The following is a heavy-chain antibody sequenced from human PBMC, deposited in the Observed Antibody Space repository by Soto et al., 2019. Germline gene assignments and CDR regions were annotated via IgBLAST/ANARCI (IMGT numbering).Heavy chain of an antibody. CDR3: ARALDYYDSSGYYYVDY. V-gene: IGHV1-69*13. J-gene: IGHJ4*02. D-gene: IGHD3-22*01. CDR2: IIPIFGTA. CDR1: GGTFSSYA. Sequence: SVKVSCKASGGTFSSYAISWVRQAPGQGLEWMGGIIPIFGTANYAQKFQGRVTITADESTSTAYMELSSLRSEDTAVYYCARALDYYDSSGYYYVDYWGQGTLVTVSS.